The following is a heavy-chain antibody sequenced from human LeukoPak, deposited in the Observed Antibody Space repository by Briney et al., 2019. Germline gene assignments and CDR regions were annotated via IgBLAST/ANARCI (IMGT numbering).Heavy chain of an antibody. CDR3: ARTSLPSIAAPAFDP. CDR1: GGAFSSYA. J-gene: IGHJ5*02. D-gene: IGHD6-6*01. CDR2: IIPIFGTA. V-gene: IGHV1-69*01. Sequence: PVKVSCRASGGAFSSYAISWVRQAPGQGLEWMGGIIPIFGTANYAQKFQGRVTITADESTSTAYMELSSLRSEDTAVYYCARTSLPSIAAPAFDPWGQRTLVTVSS.